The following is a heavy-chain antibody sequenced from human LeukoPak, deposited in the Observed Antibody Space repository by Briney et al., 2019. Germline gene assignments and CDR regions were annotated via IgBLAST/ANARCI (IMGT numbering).Heavy chain of an antibody. J-gene: IGHJ4*02. Sequence: PGGSLRLSCAPSAFTFSHYGMDWVRHAPGKGLEWVAVICNEGTDKYYGDSVKGRFTISRDNSKNTVYLQMNSLRVEDTAVYYCAKDAQSGFDFSNSLESWGQGTLVTVSS. CDR1: AFTFSHYG. V-gene: IGHV3-33*06. D-gene: IGHD4-11*01. CDR2: ICNEGTDK. CDR3: AKDAQSGFDFSNSLES.